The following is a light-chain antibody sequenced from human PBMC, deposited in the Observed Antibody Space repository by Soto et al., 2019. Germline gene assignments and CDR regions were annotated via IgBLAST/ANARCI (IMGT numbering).Light chain of an antibody. CDR1: SSNIGNNY. V-gene: IGLV1-51*02. CDR3: KTWDSSLSAGV. Sequence: QSALTQPPSVSAAPGQKVTISCSGSSSNIGNNYVSWYQQLPGTAPELLIYENNKRPSGIPDRFSGSKSGTSATLGITGLQTGDEADYYCKTWDSSLSAGVFGTGTKVTVL. J-gene: IGLJ1*01. CDR2: ENN.